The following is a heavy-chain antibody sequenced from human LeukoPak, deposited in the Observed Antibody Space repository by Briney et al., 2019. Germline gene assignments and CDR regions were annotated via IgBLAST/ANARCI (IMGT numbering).Heavy chain of an antibody. CDR3: AKDSSSWTDSFDY. Sequence: PGESLRLSCAASGFTFSSYAMIGVGSAPGNGLEWVSAISGSGGSTYYADSVKGRFTISRDNSKNTLYLQMNSLRAEDTAVYYCAKDSSSWTDSFDYWGQGTLVTVSS. CDR2: ISGSGGST. D-gene: IGHD6-13*01. V-gene: IGHV3-23*01. CDR1: GFTFSSYA. J-gene: IGHJ4*02.